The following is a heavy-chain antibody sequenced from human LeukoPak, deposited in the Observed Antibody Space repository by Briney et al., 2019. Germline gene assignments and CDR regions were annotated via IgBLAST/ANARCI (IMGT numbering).Heavy chain of an antibody. Sequence: SVKVSCKASGFTFTSSAVEGVRQAGGQRREWIGWIVVGSGNTNYAQKFQERVTITRDISTSPAYIELSSLRSEDTAVYYCAADGTYYDILTGYYLQVPFDGWGQGTLVTVSS. CDR2: IVVGSGNT. CDR3: AADGTYYDILTGYYLQVPFDG. J-gene: IGHJ4*02. D-gene: IGHD3-9*01. CDR1: GFTFTSSA. V-gene: IGHV1-58*01.